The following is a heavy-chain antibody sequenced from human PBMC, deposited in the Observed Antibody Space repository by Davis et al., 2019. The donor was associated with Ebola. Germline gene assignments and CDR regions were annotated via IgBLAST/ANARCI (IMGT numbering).Heavy chain of an antibody. CDR1: GGSISSGDYF. CDR2: IYYSGST. CDR3: ARAPAVRYFDLNYFDY. J-gene: IGHJ4*02. Sequence: MPSETLSLTCSVSGGSISSGDYFWSWIRQPPGKGLEWIGFIYYSGSTYYNPSLKSRVTISVHTSKNQFSLKLSSVTAADMAVYYCARAPAVRYFDLNYFDYWGQGTLVTVSS. D-gene: IGHD3-9*01. V-gene: IGHV4-30-4*01.